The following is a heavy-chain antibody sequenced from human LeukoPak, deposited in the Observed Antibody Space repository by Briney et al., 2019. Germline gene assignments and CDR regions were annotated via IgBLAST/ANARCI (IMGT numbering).Heavy chain of an antibody. J-gene: IGHJ4*02. CDR3: ARDDCITSGIRGLGCIDY. Sequence: ASVKVSCKTSGYTFTTYGLSWLRQVPGQGLEWMGWISAYNVDSNTARKFEGRFTMTTDTSTSTVYMELRSLRSDGAAVYYCARDDCITSGIRGLGCIDYWGQGTLVTVSS. V-gene: IGHV1-18*01. CDR2: ISAYNVDS. CDR1: GYTFTTYG. D-gene: IGHD3-3*01.